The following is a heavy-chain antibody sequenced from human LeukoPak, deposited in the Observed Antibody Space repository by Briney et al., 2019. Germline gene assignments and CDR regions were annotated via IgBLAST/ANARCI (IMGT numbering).Heavy chain of an antibody. J-gene: IGHJ3*02. CDR2: IVPIFGTA. CDR1: GGTFSSYA. D-gene: IGHD2-21*02. V-gene: IGHV1-69*13. CDR3: AREGYCGGDCYSHDAFDI. Sequence: SVKVSCKASGGTFSSYAISWVRQAPGQGLEWMGGIVPIFGTANYAQKFQGRVTITADESTSTAYMELSSLRSEDTAVYYCAREGYCGGDCYSHDAFDIWGQGTMVTVSS.